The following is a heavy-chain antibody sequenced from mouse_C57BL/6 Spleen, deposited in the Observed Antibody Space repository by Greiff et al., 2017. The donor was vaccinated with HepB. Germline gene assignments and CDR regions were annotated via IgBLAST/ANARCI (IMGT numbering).Heavy chain of an antibody. V-gene: IGHV10-3*01. CDR3: VREYSYGSSDGYFDV. CDR1: GFTFNTYA. J-gene: IGHJ1*03. Sequence: EVQLVESGGGLVQPKGSLKLSCAASGFTFNTYAMHWVRQAPGKGLEWVARIRSKSSNYATYYADSVKDRFTISRDDSQSMLYLQMNNLKTEDTAMYYCVREYSYGSSDGYFDVWGTGTTVTVSS. D-gene: IGHD1-1*01. CDR2: IRSKSSNYAT.